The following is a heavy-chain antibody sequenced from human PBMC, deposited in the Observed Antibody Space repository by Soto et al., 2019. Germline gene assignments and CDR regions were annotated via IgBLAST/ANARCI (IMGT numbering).Heavy chain of an antibody. CDR2: VYYSGST. V-gene: IGHV4-39*01. D-gene: IGHD4-17*01. CDR3: ARHGADYVFDY. Sequence: QLLESGPGLVKPSETLSLTCTVSGGSISSSSYYWVWIRQPPGKGLEWIGSVYYSGSTYYNPSLKSRVTISVDTSKNQFSLKLSSVTAADTAVYYCARHGADYVFDYWGQGTLVTVSS. CDR1: GGSISSSSYY. J-gene: IGHJ4*02.